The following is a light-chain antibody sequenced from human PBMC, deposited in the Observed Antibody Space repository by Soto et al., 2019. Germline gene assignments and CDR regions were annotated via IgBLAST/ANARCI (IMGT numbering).Light chain of an antibody. CDR2: VTS. CDR3: QQVHNWPLT. CDR1: QGLSGS. J-gene: IGKJ5*01. V-gene: IGKV1-12*01. Sequence: DIQMTQSPSSVSASVGDRVTITCRATQGLSGSLAWYQQKPGKAPKLLISVTSRLQSGVPSRFSGSPSWTDFNLTIDSLQPEHLATYYCQQVHNWPLTFGQGTRLEIK.